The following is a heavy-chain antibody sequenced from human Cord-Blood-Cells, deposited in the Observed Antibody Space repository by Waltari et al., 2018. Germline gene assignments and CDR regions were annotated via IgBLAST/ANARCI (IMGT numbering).Heavy chain of an antibody. CDR3: ARGVGEMTTVTFDY. CDR2: MNPNSGNT. V-gene: IGHV1-8*03. J-gene: IGHJ4*02. Sequence: QVQLVKSGAEVKKPGASVKVSCKASGYTFTSYDINRVRQATGQGLEWMGWMNPNSGNTGYAQKFQGRVTITRNTSISTAYMELSSLRSEDTAVYYCARGVGEMTTVTFDYWGQGTLVTVSS. CDR1: GYTFTSYD. D-gene: IGHD4-17*01.